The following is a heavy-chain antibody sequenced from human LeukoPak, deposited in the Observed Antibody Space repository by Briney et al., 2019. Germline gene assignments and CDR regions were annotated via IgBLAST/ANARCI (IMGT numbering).Heavy chain of an antibody. V-gene: IGHV4-34*01. Sequence: SETLSLTCAVYGGSFSGYYWSWIRHPPGKGREWIGEINHSGSTNYNPSLKSRVTISVDTSKNQFSLKLSSVTAADTAVYYCARERQQWLATYYFDYWGQGTLVTVSS. CDR3: ARERQQWLATYYFDY. CDR2: INHSGST. J-gene: IGHJ4*02. CDR1: GGSFSGYY. D-gene: IGHD6-19*01.